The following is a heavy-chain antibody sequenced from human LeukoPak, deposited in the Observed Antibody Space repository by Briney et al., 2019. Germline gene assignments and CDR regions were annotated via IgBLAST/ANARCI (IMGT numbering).Heavy chain of an antibody. CDR3: ARKAAGWGVLDH. V-gene: IGHV3-7*03. CDR1: GFIFETYW. J-gene: IGHJ4*02. D-gene: IGHD3-10*01. CDR2: MKHDGSEE. Sequence: GGSLRLSCAASGFIFETYWMNWVRQVPGEGLEWVANMKHDGSEEYYVESVKGRFIISRDNANKLLYLQMNSLRAEDTAIYYCARKAAGWGVLDHWGQGILVTASS.